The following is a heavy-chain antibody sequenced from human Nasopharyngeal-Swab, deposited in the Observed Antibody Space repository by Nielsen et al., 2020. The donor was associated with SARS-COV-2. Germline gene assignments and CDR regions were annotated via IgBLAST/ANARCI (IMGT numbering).Heavy chain of an antibody. D-gene: IGHD6-13*01. CDR1: GFPFDDYA. CDR3: AKSLYTSTWSYYFDI. Sequence: GGSLRLSCVASGFPFDDYAMSRVRLVPGKGLQWVAGITWNSGNIGYADSVKGRFTVSRDNADNSLFLQMDSLRPEDTAFYYCAKSLYTSTWSYYFDIWGQGTMVTVSS. V-gene: IGHV3-9*01. J-gene: IGHJ4*02. CDR2: ITWNSGNI.